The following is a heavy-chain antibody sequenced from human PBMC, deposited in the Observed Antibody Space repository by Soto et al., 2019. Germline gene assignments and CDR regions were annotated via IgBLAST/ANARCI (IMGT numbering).Heavy chain of an antibody. D-gene: IGHD6-6*01. Sequence: QVQLVQSGTEVKKPGSSVRVSCKAPAGTLSTYAMAWERQTPGHGLEWMGEFVSTFHKVNYAQNLQGRVTRTADESTRTAYMEVSSPTSKDTAVYFCARARVRSSALTFALDSWGPGTLVTVSS. CDR2: FVSTFHKV. CDR1: AGTLSTYA. CDR3: ARARVRSSALTFALDS. J-gene: IGHJ4*02. V-gene: IGHV1-69*01.